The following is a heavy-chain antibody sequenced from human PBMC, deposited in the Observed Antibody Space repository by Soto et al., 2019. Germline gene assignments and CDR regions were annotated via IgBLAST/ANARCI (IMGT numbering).Heavy chain of an antibody. D-gene: IGHD2-2*01. J-gene: IGHJ5*02. CDR2: ISYDGSNK. V-gene: IGHV3-30*18. CDR3: AKDSGQPGSSTPKGYNWFDP. CDR1: GFTFSSYG. Sequence: PGGSLRLSCAASGFTFSSYGMHWVRQAPGKGLEWVAVISYDGSNKYYADFVKGRFTISRDNSKNTLYLQMNSLRAEDTAVYYCAKDSGQPGSSTPKGYNWFDPWGQGTLVTVSS.